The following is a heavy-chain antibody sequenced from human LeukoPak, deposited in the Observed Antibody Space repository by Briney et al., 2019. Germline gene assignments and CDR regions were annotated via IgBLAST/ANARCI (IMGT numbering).Heavy chain of an antibody. D-gene: IGHD4-17*01. V-gene: IGHV4-59*01. J-gene: IGHJ4*02. CDR1: DGSITNYD. Sequence: PSETLSLTCTVSDGSITNYDWSWVRQPPGKGLEFIGHVHYSGTTNYNPSLRSRVTISIDTSKQHFFLKLKSVTAADTVVYYCARGYGDFRVEGRYFHSWGQGTLVTVSS. CDR3: ARGYGDFRVEGRYFHS. CDR2: VHYSGTT.